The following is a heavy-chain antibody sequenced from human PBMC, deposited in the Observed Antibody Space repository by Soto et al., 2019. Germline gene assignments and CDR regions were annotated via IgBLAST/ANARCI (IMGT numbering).Heavy chain of an antibody. J-gene: IGHJ6*02. D-gene: IGHD5-12*01. V-gene: IGHV4-61*01. CDR1: GGSVSSGSYY. CDR3: ARDRGYAGYYYYGMDV. CDR2: IYYSGST. Sequence: SETLFLTCTVSGGSVSSGSYYWSWIRQPPGKGLEWIGYIYYSGSTNYNPSLKSRVTISVDTSKNQFSLKLSSVTAADTAVYYCARDRGYAGYYYYGMDVWGQGTTVTVSS.